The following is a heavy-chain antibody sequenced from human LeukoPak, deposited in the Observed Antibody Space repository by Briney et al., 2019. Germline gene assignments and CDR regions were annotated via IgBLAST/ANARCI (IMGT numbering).Heavy chain of an antibody. CDR3: ARGDDSSILQH. CDR1: GFTFSSYG. CDR2: IWYDGSNK. Sequence: GGSLRLSFAASGFTFSSYGMHWVRQAPGKGLEWVAVIWYDGSNKYYADSVKGRFTISRDNSKNTLYLQMNSLRAEDTAVYYCARGDDSSILQHWGQGTLVTVSS. V-gene: IGHV3-33*01. D-gene: IGHD3-22*01. J-gene: IGHJ1*01.